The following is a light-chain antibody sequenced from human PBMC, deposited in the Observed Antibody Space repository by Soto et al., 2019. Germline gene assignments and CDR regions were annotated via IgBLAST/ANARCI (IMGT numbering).Light chain of an antibody. V-gene: IGKV1-39*01. CDR3: QQSYSTTGT. CDR1: QSISSY. CDR2: AAS. J-gene: IGKJ1*01. Sequence: DIQMTQSPSSLSASVGDRVTITCRASQSISSYLNWYQQKPGKAPKLLIYAASSLQSGVPSRFSGSGSGTDFTLTISSLQPEDFATYYCQQSYSTTGTFGQGTEVEIK.